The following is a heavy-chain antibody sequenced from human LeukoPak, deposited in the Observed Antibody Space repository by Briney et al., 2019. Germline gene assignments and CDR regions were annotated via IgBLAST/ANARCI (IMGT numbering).Heavy chain of an antibody. Sequence: ASVKISCKVSGYTFTDYYMHWVRQAPGKGLEWMGLVDPEDGETIYAEKFQGRVTITADTATDTAYMELSSLRSEDTAVYYCATGREGPRAVYYYYMDVWGKGTTVTVSS. CDR1: GYTFTDYY. D-gene: IGHD1-26*01. CDR2: VDPEDGET. V-gene: IGHV1-69-2*01. J-gene: IGHJ6*03. CDR3: ATGREGPRAVYYYYMDV.